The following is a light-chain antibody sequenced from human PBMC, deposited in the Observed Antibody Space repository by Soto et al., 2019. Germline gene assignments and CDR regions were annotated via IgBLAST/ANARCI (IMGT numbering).Light chain of an antibody. CDR3: QQRSNRPLT. J-gene: IGKJ4*01. V-gene: IGKV1-5*01. CDR1: QSISSW. CDR2: DAS. Sequence: DIQMTQSPSTLSASVGDRVTITCRASQSISSWLAWYQQKPGKAPKLLIYDASSLESGVPSRFSGSGSGTEFTLTISSLEPEDFAVYYCQQRSNRPLTFGGGTKVDIK.